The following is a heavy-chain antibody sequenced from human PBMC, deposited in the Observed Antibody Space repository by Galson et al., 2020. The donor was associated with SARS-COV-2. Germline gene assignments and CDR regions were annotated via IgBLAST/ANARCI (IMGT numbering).Heavy chain of an antibody. Sequence: SVKVSCKASGGTFSRYVISWVRQAPGRGPEWMGGIIPLFGTPKYAQKFQGRVTITADKITSAAYMEMNSLTSEDTAVYYCASWSLGYCGGTSCRPNALDIWGQGTVVIVSS. D-gene: IGHD2-15*01. V-gene: IGHV1-69*06. J-gene: IGHJ3*02. CDR3: ASWSLGYCGGTSCRPNALDI. CDR2: IIPLFGTP. CDR1: GGTFSRYV.